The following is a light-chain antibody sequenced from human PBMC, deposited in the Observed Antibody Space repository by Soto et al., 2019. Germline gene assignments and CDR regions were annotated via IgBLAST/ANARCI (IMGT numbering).Light chain of an antibody. CDR2: GAS. CDR1: QSVSSSY. Sequence: EIVLTQSPGTLSLSPGERATLSCRASQSVSSSYLAWYQQKLGQAPRLLIYGASSRATGIPDRFSGSGSGTDFPLTISRLEPEDFAVYYCQQYGSLPSTFGQGTKVEIK. CDR3: QQYGSLPST. J-gene: IGKJ1*01. V-gene: IGKV3-20*01.